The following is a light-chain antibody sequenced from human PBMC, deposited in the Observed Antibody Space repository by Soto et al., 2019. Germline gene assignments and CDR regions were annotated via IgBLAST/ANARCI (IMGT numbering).Light chain of an antibody. CDR2: LGS. CDR3: MQALQTPPT. Sequence: DIVMTQSPLSLPVTPGEPASISCRSSQSLLHSNGYNYLEWDLQKPGQSPQLLIYLGSNRASGVPDRFSGSGSGTDFTLKISRAEAEDVGVYYCMQALQTPPTFGQGTRLEMK. CDR1: QSLLHSNGYNY. V-gene: IGKV2-28*01. J-gene: IGKJ5*01.